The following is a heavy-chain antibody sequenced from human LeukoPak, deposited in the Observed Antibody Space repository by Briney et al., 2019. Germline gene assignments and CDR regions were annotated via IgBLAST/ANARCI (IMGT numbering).Heavy chain of an antibody. CDR2: IYHSGST. CDR1: GGSISSSNW. CDR3: ARRNYDILTGYFSFDY. V-gene: IGHV4-4*02. Sequence: PSGTLSLTCAVSGGSISSSNWWSWVRQPPGKGLEWIGEIYHSGSTNYNPSLKSRVTISVDKSKNQFSLKLSSVTAADAAVYYCARRNYDILTGYFSFDYWGQGTLVTVSS. J-gene: IGHJ4*02. D-gene: IGHD3-9*01.